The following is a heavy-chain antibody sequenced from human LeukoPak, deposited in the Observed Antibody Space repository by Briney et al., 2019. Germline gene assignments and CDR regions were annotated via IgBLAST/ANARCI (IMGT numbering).Heavy chain of an antibody. CDR3: ARDHYDILTGYYPNDIDY. Sequence: ASVKVSCKASGVTFSDYALNWVRQAPGQGLEWMGWINPNSGGTNFAQNFQGRVTMTRDTSISTAYMELSSLRSEDTAVYYCARDHYDILTGYYPNDIDYWGQGTLVTVSS. V-gene: IGHV1-2*02. D-gene: IGHD3-9*01. CDR1: GVTFSDYA. J-gene: IGHJ4*02. CDR2: INPNSGGT.